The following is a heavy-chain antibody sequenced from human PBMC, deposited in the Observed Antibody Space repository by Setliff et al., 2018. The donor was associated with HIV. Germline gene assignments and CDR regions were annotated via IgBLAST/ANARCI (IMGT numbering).Heavy chain of an antibody. CDR1: GFSFGDYT. Sequence: PWGSLRLSCAASGFSFGDYTFNWVRQAPGKGLEWLSYINWRSEKYYADSVKGRFTISRDNGKSSVYLQINSLRVEDTAVYYCARDGPYYYDTSANYWGQGTLVTVSS. CDR2: INWRSEK. V-gene: IGHV3-48*01. J-gene: IGHJ4*02. CDR3: ARDGPYYYDTSANY. D-gene: IGHD3-22*01.